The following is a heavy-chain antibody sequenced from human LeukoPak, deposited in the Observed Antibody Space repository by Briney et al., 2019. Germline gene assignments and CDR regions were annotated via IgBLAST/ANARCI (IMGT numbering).Heavy chain of an antibody. D-gene: IGHD2-15*01. J-gene: IGHJ4*02. Sequence: GGSLRLSCAASGFTFSSYVMHWVRQAPGKGLEWVAVIWSDGSNKYYADSVKGRFAISRDNSKNTLYLQMNSLRTEDTAVYYCACYGIAPPYWGQGTLVTVSS. CDR2: IWSDGSNK. CDR3: ACYGIAPPY. CDR1: GFTFSSYV. V-gene: IGHV3-33*01.